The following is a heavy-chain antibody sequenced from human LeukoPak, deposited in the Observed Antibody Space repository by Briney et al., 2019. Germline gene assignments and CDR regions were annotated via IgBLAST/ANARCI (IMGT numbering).Heavy chain of an antibody. D-gene: IGHD2-2*01. CDR2: VSFGGRHK. CDR1: EFHSYS. CDR3: ARRVERGGMDV. J-gene: IGHJ6*02. V-gene: IGHV3-30*04. Sequence: GGSLRLSCTASEFHSYSLHWVRQAPGKGLEWVGVVSFGGRHKYHADSVKGRFTISRDTSNNTLYLQMNSLRTEGTAVYYCARRVERGGMDVWGQGTTVTVSS.